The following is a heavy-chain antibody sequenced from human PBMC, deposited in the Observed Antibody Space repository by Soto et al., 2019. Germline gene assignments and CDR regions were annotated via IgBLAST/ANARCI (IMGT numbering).Heavy chain of an antibody. Sequence: ASETLSLTCTVSGGSISSGGYYWSWIRQHPGKGLEWIGYIYYSGSTYYNPSLKSRVTISVDTSKNQFSLKLSSVTAADTAVYYCARGDFWSGYDLYYFDYWGQGTLVTVSS. CDR2: IYYSGST. CDR1: GGSISSGGYY. J-gene: IGHJ4*02. CDR3: ARGDFWSGYDLYYFDY. V-gene: IGHV4-31*03. D-gene: IGHD3-3*01.